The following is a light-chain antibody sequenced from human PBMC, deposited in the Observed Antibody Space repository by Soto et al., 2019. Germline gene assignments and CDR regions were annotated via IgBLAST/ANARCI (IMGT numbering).Light chain of an antibody. V-gene: IGKV1-39*01. Sequence: DIQMTQSPSSLSASVGDRVTITCRASQSISSYLNWYQQKPGKAPNLLIYAASSLQSGVPSKFSGSGSGTDFTLTISSLQPEDFATYYGQQSYSSPFTVGPGTKVDIK. CDR3: QQSYSSPFT. CDR1: QSISSY. CDR2: AAS. J-gene: IGKJ3*01.